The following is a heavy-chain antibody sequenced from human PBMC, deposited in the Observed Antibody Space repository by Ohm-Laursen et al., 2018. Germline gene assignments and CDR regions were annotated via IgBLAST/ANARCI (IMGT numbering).Heavy chain of an antibody. CDR2: INPNSGGT. CDR1: GYTFTDYY. Sequence: AASVKVSCKASGYTFTDYYMHWVRQAPGQGLEWMGWINPNSGGTNFAQKFQGRVTMTRDTSISTAYMELSSLRSDDTAVYYCATDDLRDSGSYSDYWGQGALVTVSS. CDR3: ATDDLRDSGSYSDY. D-gene: IGHD1-26*01. J-gene: IGHJ4*02. V-gene: IGHV1-2*02.